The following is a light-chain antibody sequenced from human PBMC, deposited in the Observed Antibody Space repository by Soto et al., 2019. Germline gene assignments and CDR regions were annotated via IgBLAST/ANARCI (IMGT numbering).Light chain of an antibody. Sequence: DIQMTQSPSSVSASVGDRVTITCRASQAIDSWLAWYQQKPGEAPKLLIFTGSLLHSGVPPRFSGSGSGTDFTLTISSLQPEDFATYYCQQNLSFNPTCGQGTKVDIK. V-gene: IGKV1-12*01. CDR2: TGS. J-gene: IGKJ1*01. CDR1: QAIDSW. CDR3: QQNLSFNPT.